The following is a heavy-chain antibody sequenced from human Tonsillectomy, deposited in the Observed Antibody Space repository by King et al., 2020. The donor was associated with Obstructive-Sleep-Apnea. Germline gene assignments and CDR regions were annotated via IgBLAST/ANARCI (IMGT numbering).Heavy chain of an antibody. D-gene: IGHD6-13*01. CDR1: GFTFSSYS. Sequence: EVQLVESGGGLVQPGGSLRLSCAASGFTFSSYSMNWVRQAPGKGLEWVSYISSSSSTIYYADSVKGRFTISRDNAKNPLYLQMNSLRAEDTAVYYCASAVWGYRIPTPFNYWGQGTLVTVSS. CDR2: ISSSSSTI. V-gene: IGHV3-48*04. J-gene: IGHJ4*02. CDR3: ASAVWGYRIPTPFNY.